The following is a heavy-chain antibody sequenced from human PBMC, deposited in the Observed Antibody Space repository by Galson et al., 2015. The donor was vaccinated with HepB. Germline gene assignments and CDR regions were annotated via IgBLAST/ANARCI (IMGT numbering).Heavy chain of an antibody. CDR3: ARDPSNYDFWSGYYTNPPFFDY. D-gene: IGHD3-3*01. J-gene: IGHJ4*02. CDR2: ISSSSSYT. CDR1: GFTFSDYY. Sequence: SLRLSCAASGFTFSDYYMSWIRQAPGKGLEWVSYISSSSSYTNYADSVKGRFTISRDNAKNSLYLQMNSLRAEDTAVYYCARDPSNYDFWSGYYTNPPFFDYWGQGTLVTVSS. V-gene: IGHV3-11*06.